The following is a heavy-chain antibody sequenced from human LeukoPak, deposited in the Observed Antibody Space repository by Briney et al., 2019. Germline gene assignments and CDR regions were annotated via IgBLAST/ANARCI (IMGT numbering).Heavy chain of an antibody. CDR3: ARAPLPIFGATISPYYFDY. J-gene: IGHJ4*02. V-gene: IGHV1-3*01. CDR1: GYTFISYA. D-gene: IGHD5-12*01. Sequence: GASVKVSCKASGYTFISYAIHWVRQAPGQRLEWMGWINAGNVNTKYSQKFQGRVTITRDTSASTAYMEVSSLRSEDTDVYYCARAPLPIFGATISPYYFDYWGQGILVTVSS. CDR2: INAGNVNT.